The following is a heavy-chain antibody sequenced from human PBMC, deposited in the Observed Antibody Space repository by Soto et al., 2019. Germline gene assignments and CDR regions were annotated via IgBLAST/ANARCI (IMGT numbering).Heavy chain of an antibody. CDR2: INPNSGGT. Sequence: GASVKVSCKASGYTFTDYNLHWVRQAPGQGLEWMGWINPNSGGTNYAQKFQGRVTMTRDTSISTAYMELSRLRSDDTAVYYCAKTIFSSAAGYYYYGMDVWGQGTTVTVSS. J-gene: IGHJ6*02. CDR3: AKTIFSSAAGYYYYGMDV. V-gene: IGHV1-2*02. CDR1: GYTFTDYN. D-gene: IGHD6-13*01.